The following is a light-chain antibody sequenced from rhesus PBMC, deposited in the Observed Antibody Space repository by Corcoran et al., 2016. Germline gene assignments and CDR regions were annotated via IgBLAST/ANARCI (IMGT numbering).Light chain of an antibody. Sequence: QSAPTQPPSVSGSPGQSVTISCTGTSSDIGGYKYVSWYQQHPGKAPKLMIYGVTNRPSGVSDRCSGSKSGNTASLTISGLQAEDEADYYCCSYTTSSTFIFGAGTRITVL. V-gene: IGLV2S7*01. J-gene: IGLJ1*01. CDR3: CSYTTSSTFI. CDR1: SSDIGGYKY. CDR2: GVT.